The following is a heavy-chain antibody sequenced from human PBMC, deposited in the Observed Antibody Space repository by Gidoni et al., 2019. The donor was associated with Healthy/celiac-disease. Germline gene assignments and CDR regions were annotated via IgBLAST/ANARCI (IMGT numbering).Heavy chain of an antibody. Sequence: QVQLVQSGADVKKPGSSVRVSFKASGGPFISYAISWVRQAPGQGLEWMGGIIPIFGTANYAQKFQGRVTITADEPTSTAYMELSSLRSEDTAVYYCAREGIVATIISWFDPWGQGTLVTVSS. J-gene: IGHJ5*02. V-gene: IGHV1-69*01. CDR2: IIPIFGTA. CDR3: AREGIVATIISWFDP. CDR1: GGPFISYA. D-gene: IGHD5-12*01.